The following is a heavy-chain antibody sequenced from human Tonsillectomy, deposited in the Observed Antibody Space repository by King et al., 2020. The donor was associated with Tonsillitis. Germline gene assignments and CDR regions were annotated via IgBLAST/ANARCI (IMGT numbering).Heavy chain of an antibody. Sequence: FTLKESGPVLVKPTETLTLTCTVSGFSLSNARMGVSWIRQPPGKALEWLAHIFSNDEKSYSTSLKSRLTISKDTSKSQVALTMTNVDPVDTATSYCARIPVPPLPPYCGGDCSAFEVWGQGTMVTVSS. CDR2: IFSNDEK. J-gene: IGHJ3*01. CDR3: ARIPVPPLPPYCGGDCSAFEV. D-gene: IGHD2-21*02. CDR1: GFSLSNARMG. V-gene: IGHV2-26*01.